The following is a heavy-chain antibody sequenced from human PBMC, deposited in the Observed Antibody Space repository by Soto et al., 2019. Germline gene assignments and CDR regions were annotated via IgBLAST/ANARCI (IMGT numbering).Heavy chain of an antibody. V-gene: IGHV3-23*01. CDR1: GFTFSSYA. CDR2: ISGSGGST. J-gene: IGHJ4*02. CDR3: AKTLNPSDVRFLEWLLTSPFDY. D-gene: IGHD3-3*01. Sequence: GGSLRLSCAASGFTFSSYAMSWVRQAPGKGLEWVSAISGSGGSTYYADSVKGRFTISRDNSKNTLYLQMNSLRAEDTAVYYCAKTLNPSDVRFLEWLLTSPFDYWGQGTLVTVSS.